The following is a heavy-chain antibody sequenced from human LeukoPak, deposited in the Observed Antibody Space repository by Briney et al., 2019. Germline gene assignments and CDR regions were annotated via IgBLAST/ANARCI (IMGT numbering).Heavy chain of an antibody. CDR2: ISLDGSEI. D-gene: IGHD3-22*01. J-gene: IGHJ2*01. V-gene: IGHV3-7*01. Sequence: GGCLRLSCAASGFTFSNYWMSWVRQAPGKGLEWLANISLDGSEIYYVDSVKRRFTITRDNGKNSLYLQINSLRADDTAVYYCARDQGSMIVVQTTNWFFDLWGRGTLVT. CDR3: ARDQGSMIVVQTTNWFFDL. CDR1: GFTFSNYW.